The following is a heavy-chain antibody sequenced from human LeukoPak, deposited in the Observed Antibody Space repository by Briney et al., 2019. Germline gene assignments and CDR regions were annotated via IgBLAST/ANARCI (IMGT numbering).Heavy chain of an antibody. J-gene: IGHJ4*02. CDR2: IHDSEIT. CDR1: GVSIRSYY. CDR3: ARGGGYDLWSGYYPFDY. D-gene: IGHD3-3*01. Sequence: SETLSLTCSVSGVSIRSYYWTWIRQAPGKGLEWIGCIHDSEITSYNPSLKSRVAISIDTSTKHFSLKLNSVTAADTAVYYCARGGGYDLWSGYYPFDYWGQGTLVTVSS. V-gene: IGHV4-59*01.